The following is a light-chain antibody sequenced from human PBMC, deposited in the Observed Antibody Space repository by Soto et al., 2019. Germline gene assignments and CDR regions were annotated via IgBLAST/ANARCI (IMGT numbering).Light chain of an antibody. Sequence: QSALTQPASVSGSPGQSITISCTGTSSDVGGYNYVSWYQQHPGKAPKLMIYDVSNRPSGVSNRFSGSKSGNTASLTISGLRAEDEADYDGSSYTSSSTLGHVVFGGGTKLTVL. CDR1: SSDVGGYNY. J-gene: IGLJ2*01. CDR3: SSYTSSSTLGHVV. CDR2: DVS. V-gene: IGLV2-14*01.